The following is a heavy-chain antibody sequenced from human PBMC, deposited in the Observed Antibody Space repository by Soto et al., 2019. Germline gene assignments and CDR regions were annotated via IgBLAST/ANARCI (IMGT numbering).Heavy chain of an antibody. CDR2: ISWESGSK. J-gene: IGHJ6*02. Sequence: SLRLSCAAAGFNFNDYAMHWVRQIAGKGLEWVSGISWESGSKGYADSVKGRFTISRDNAKNSLYLEMNSLRPEDTARYFCVKEVWSGPMDVWGQGTTVT. D-gene: IGHD3-3*01. CDR1: GFNFNDYA. CDR3: VKEVWSGPMDV. V-gene: IGHV3-9*01.